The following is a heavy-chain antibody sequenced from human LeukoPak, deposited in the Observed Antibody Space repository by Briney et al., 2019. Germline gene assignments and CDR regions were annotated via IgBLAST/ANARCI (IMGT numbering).Heavy chain of an antibody. CDR1: GFTFSSYA. J-gene: IGHJ5*02. V-gene: IGHV3-23*01. CDR2: ISGSGGST. Sequence: QPGGSLRLSCAASGFTFSSYAMSWVRQAPGKGLEWVSAISGSGGSTYYADSVKGRFTISRDNSKNTLYLQMNSLRAEDTAVYYRAKDIVVVPAAMEEYNWFDPWGQGTLVTVSS. D-gene: IGHD2-2*01. CDR3: AKDIVVVPAAMEEYNWFDP.